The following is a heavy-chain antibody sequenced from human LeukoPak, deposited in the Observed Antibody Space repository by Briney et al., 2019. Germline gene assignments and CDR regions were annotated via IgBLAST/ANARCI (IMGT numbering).Heavy chain of an antibody. CDR1: GFTFSSYS. V-gene: IGHV3-23*01. D-gene: IGHD5-24*01. CDR2: ISGSGGST. Sequence: GGSLRLSCAASGFTFSSYSMNWVRQAPGKGLEWVSAISGSGGSTYYADSVKGRFTISRDNSKNTLYLQMNSLRAEDTAVYYCAKERQLLQGFDYWGQGTLVTVSS. J-gene: IGHJ4*02. CDR3: AKERQLLQGFDY.